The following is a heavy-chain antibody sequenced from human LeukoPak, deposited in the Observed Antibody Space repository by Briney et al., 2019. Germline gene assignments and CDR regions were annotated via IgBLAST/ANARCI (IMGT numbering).Heavy chain of an antibody. CDR2: ISWDGGST. CDR3: ARWGVNAGLDR. Sequence: GGSLRLSCAASGFTFDDYTMHWVRQSPGKGLEGVALISWDGGSTYYADSVKGRFTISRDNAKNSLYLQMNSLRAEDSGVFYCARWGVNAGLDRWGQGTLVIVSS. D-gene: IGHD3-10*01. CDR1: GFTFDDYT. V-gene: IGHV3-43*01. J-gene: IGHJ5*02.